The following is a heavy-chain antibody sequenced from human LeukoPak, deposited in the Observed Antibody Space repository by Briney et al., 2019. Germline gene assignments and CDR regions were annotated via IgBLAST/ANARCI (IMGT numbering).Heavy chain of an antibody. Sequence: GESLKISCKGSGYSFTSYWIGWVCQMPGKGLEWMGIIYPGDSDTRYSPSFQGQVTISADKSINTAYLQWSSLKASDTAMYYCARQGCSSTSCSHLEGFDPWGQGTLVTVSS. CDR2: IYPGDSDT. J-gene: IGHJ5*02. V-gene: IGHV5-51*01. D-gene: IGHD2-2*01. CDR1: GYSFTSYW. CDR3: ARQGCSSTSCSHLEGFDP.